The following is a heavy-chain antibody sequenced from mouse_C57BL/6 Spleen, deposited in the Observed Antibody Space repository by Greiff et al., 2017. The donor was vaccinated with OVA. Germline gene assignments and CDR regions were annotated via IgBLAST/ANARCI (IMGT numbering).Heavy chain of an antibody. V-gene: IGHV6-6*01. CDR1: GFTFSDAW. Sequence: EVKVEESGGGLVQPGGSMKLSCAASGFTFSDAWMDWVRQSPEKGLEWVAEIRNKANNHATYYAESVKGRFTIARDDSKSSVYLQMNSLRAEDTGIYYCTRGDYHYYFDYWGQGTTLTVSS. CDR3: TRGDYHYYFDY. CDR2: IRNKANNHAT. D-gene: IGHD2-4*01. J-gene: IGHJ2*01.